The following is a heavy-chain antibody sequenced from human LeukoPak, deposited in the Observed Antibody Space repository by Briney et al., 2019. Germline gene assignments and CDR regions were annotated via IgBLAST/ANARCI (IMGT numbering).Heavy chain of an antibody. CDR2: IYYSGTT. J-gene: IGHJ4*02. CDR1: GGSISSYY. CDR3: ARLPLRSHFDY. Sequence: PSETLSLTCTVSGGSISSYYWSWVRQPPGKGLEWIGYIYYSGTTNYNPSLKSRVTISVDTSKNQFSLKLNSVTAADTAVYYCARLPLRSHFDYWGQGTLVTVSS. V-gene: IGHV4-59*08.